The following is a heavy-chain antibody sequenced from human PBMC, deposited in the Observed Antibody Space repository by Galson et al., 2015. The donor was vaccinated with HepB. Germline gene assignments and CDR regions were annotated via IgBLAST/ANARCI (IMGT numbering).Heavy chain of an antibody. V-gene: IGHV1-18*01. CDR2: ISAYNGNT. Sequence: SVKVSCKASGYTFTSYGISWVRQAPGQGLEWMGWISAYNGNTNYAQKLQGRVTMTTDTSTSTAYMELRSLRSDDTAVYYCAREELGSGYDKESGLDPWGQGTLVTVSS. J-gene: IGHJ5*02. CDR1: GYTFTSYG. D-gene: IGHD5-12*01. CDR3: AREELGSGYDKESGLDP.